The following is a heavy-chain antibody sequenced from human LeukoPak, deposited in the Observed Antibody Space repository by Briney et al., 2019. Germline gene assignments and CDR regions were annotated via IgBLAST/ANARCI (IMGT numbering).Heavy chain of an antibody. Sequence: GGSLRLSCAASGFTFSSYWMHWVRQAPGKGLVWVSRINSDGSSTSYADSVKGRFTISRDNTKNSLYLEMSSLRAEDTAVYYCATIEAVRFQYWGQGTLVAVSS. CDR1: GFTFSSYW. J-gene: IGHJ4*02. CDR3: ATIEAVRFQY. D-gene: IGHD3-3*01. V-gene: IGHV3-74*01. CDR2: INSDGSST.